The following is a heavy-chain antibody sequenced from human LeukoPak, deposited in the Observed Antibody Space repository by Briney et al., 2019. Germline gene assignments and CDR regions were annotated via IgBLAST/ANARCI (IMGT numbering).Heavy chain of an antibody. CDR3: ARDAGRWLQFYSDY. D-gene: IGHD5-24*01. J-gene: IGHJ4*02. Sequence: PGESLRLSCAASGFTFSSYWMSWVRQAPGKGREWVANIKQDGSEKYYVDSVKGRFTISRDNAKNSLYLQLNSLRAEDTAVYYCARDAGRWLQFYSDYWGQGTLVTVSS. CDR2: IKQDGSEK. V-gene: IGHV3-7*01. CDR1: GFTFSSYW.